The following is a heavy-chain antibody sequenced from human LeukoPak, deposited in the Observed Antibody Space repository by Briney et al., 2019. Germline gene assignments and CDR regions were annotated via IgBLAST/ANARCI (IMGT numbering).Heavy chain of an antibody. CDR1: GFTFSSYA. Sequence: GGSLRLSCAASGFTFSSYAMHWVRQAPGKGLEWVAVISYDGSNKYYADSVKGRFTISRDNSKNTVYLQMNSLRIEDTGVYYCATPKSGLLRNYFDYWGQGTLVTVSS. CDR2: ISYDGSNK. D-gene: IGHD3-10*01. V-gene: IGHV3-30-3*01. CDR3: ATPKSGLLRNYFDY. J-gene: IGHJ4*02.